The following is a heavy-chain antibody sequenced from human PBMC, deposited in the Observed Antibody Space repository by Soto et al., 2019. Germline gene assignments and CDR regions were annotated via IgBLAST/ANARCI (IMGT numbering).Heavy chain of an antibody. CDR1: GFTFSSYW. CDR2: IKQDGSEK. CDR3: ARGSRRKAAAGTELVDY. V-gene: IGHV3-7*05. J-gene: IGHJ4*02. Sequence: EVQLVESGGGLVQPGGSLRLSCAASGFTFSSYWMSRVRQAPGKGLEWVANIKQDGSEKYYVDSVKGRFTISRDNAKNSLYLQMNSLRAEDTAVYYCARGSRRKAAAGTELVDYWGQGTLVTVSS. D-gene: IGHD6-13*01.